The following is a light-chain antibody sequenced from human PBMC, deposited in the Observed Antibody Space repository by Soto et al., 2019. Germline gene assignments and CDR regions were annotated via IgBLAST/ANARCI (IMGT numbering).Light chain of an antibody. V-gene: IGLV1-44*01. CDR3: TSHAGNYNFPYV. CDR2: STS. CDR1: SSNIGSNT. Sequence: QSVLTQPPSASGTPGQIVAISCSGSSSNIGSNTVTWYQQLPGTAPKLLIYSTSQRSSGVPGRFSGSKSGASASLSISGLQSEDEADYYCTSHAGNYNFPYVFGTGTKVTVL. J-gene: IGLJ1*01.